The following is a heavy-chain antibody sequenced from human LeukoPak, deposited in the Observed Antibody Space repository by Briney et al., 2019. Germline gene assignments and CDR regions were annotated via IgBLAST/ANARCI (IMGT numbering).Heavy chain of an antibody. CDR1: GGSISSGGYY. CDR3: ARGPRYCSSTSCYRRHAEYFQH. CDR2: IFYSGST. V-gene: IGHV4-31*02. D-gene: IGHD2-2*02. J-gene: IGHJ1*01. Sequence: PSETLSLTCTVSGGSISSGGYYWSWIRQHPGKGLEWIGYIFYSGSTYYNPSLKSRVTISVDTSKNQFSLKLSSVTAADTAVYYCARGPRYCSSTSCYRRHAEYFQHWGQGTLVTVSS.